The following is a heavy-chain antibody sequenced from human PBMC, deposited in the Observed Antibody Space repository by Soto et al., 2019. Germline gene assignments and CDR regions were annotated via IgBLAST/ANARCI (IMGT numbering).Heavy chain of an antibody. V-gene: IGHV1-18*01. CDR1: GYRFTSYG. J-gene: IGHJ6*02. D-gene: IGHD2-15*01. CDR3: AVVGFSVTPSPQVV. CDR2: INAYNGNT. Sequence: QVQLVQSGAEVKNPGASVKVSCKASGYRFTSYGIGWVRQAPGQGLEWMGWINAYNGNTNNAQNLQGRVTLTTDTSTSRAYVEWRSLWSSVPGVDLWAVVGFSVTPSPQVVWGDGVSVTVFS.